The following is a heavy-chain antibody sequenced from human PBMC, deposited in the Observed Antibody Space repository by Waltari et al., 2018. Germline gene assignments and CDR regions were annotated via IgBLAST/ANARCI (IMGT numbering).Heavy chain of an antibody. CDR1: GFTFSSYS. CDR2: ISSSSSYI. J-gene: IGHJ6*02. V-gene: IGHV3-21*01. D-gene: IGHD5-18*01. CDR3: ASSDTAMVTNYYGMDV. Sequence: EVQLVESGGGLVKPGGSLRLSCAASGFTFSSYSMNWVRQAPGKGLAWVSSISSSSSYIYYADSVKGRFTISRDNAKNSLYLQMNSLRAEDTAVYYCASSDTAMVTNYYGMDVWGQGTTVTVSS.